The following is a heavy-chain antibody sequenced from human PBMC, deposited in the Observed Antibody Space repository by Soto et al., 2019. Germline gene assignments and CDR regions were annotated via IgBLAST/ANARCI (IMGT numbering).Heavy chain of an antibody. CDR1: GGTFSSYA. D-gene: IGHD3-10*01. J-gene: IGHJ6*02. V-gene: IGHV1-69*06. Sequence: QVQLVQSGAEVKKPGSSVKVSCKASGGTFSSYAISWVRQAPGQGLEWMGGIIPIFDTVNYAQKFQGRVTITADRSTSTAYMELSSLRSEDTAVYYCARWGMVRGVIIIGGMDVWGQGTTVTVSS. CDR2: IIPIFDTV. CDR3: ARWGMVRGVIIIGGMDV.